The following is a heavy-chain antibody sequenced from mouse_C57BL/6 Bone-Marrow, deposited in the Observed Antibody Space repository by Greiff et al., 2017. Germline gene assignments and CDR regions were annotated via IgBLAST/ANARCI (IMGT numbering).Heavy chain of an antibody. CDR2: ISYDGSN. J-gene: IGHJ1*03. CDR1: GYSITSGYY. CDR3: ARVGLGWYFDV. D-gene: IGHD4-1*01. Sequence: ESGPGLVKPSQSLSLTCSVTGYSITSGYYWNWIRQFPGNKLEWMGYISYDGSNNYNPSLKNRISITRDTSNNQFFLKLNSVTTEDTATYYCARVGLGWYFDVWGTGTTVTVSS. V-gene: IGHV3-6*01.